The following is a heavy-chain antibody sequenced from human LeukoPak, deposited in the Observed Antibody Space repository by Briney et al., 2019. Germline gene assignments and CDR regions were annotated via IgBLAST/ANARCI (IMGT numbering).Heavy chain of an antibody. CDR2: IYPEDSDT. J-gene: IGHJ4*02. V-gene: IGHV5-51*01. CDR1: GYSFSRYW. D-gene: IGHD2-15*01. CDR3: ARHAGAVADDY. Sequence: GESLKISCKGSGYSFSRYWIGRVRQMPGKGLEWMGIIYPEDSDTRYSPSFQGQVTISADKSISTAYLQWSSLKASDTAMYYCARHAGAVADDYWGQGTLVTVSS.